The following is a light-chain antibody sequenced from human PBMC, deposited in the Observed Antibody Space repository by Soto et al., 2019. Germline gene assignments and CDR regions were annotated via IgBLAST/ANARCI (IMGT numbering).Light chain of an antibody. V-gene: IGKV1-5*03. CDR3: QHCANWPT. CDR1: QSISSW. J-gene: IGKJ4*01. CDR2: KAS. Sequence: DIQMTQSPSTLSASVGDRVTITCRASQSISSWLAWYQQKPGKAPKLLIYKASSLESGVPSRFSGSGSGTEFTLTISSLQPDDFATYYCQHCANWPTFGGGTKVQIK.